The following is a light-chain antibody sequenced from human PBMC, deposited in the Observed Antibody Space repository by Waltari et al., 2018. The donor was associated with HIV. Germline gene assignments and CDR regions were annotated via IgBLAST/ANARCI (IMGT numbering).Light chain of an antibody. V-gene: IGLV2-14*01. CDR2: GVP. CDR1: TNDISSNIH. CDR3: SSYSTSGFLL. J-gene: IGLJ3*02. Sequence: QSALTQPASLSGSPGQSVTITCSGLTNDISSNIHVSWYQQPPGKVHKLGIFGVPNRPSVFSYRSSGSRSGYSASLIISGLQSEDEAHYYCSSYSTSGFLLFGGGTKLTVL.